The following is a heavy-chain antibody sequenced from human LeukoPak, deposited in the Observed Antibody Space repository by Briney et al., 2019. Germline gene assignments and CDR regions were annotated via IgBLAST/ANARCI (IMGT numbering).Heavy chain of an antibody. D-gene: IGHD6-19*01. Sequence: SETLSLTCTVSGGSISSYYWSWIRQPPGKGLEWIGYIYYSGSTNYHPSLKSRVTISVDTSKNQFSLKLSSVTAADTAVYYCARGHGWQFYWYFDLWGRGTLVTVSS. V-gene: IGHV4-59*01. CDR2: IYYSGST. J-gene: IGHJ2*01. CDR1: GGSISSYY. CDR3: ARGHGWQFYWYFDL.